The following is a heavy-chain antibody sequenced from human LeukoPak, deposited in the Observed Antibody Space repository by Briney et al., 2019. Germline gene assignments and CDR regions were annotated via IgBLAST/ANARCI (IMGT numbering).Heavy chain of an antibody. CDR2: IYXSGST. J-gene: IGHJ3*02. D-gene: IGHD3-22*01. CDR1: GGSISSSSYY. CDR3: ARPRVPYYYDSSGYHDAFDI. Sequence: SETLSLTCTVSGGSISSSSYYWGWIRQPPGKGLEWIGSIYXSGSTYYNPSLKSRVTISVDTSKNQFSLKLSSVTAADTAVYYCARPRVPYYYDSSGYHDAFDIWGQGTMVTVSS. V-gene: IGHV4-39*01.